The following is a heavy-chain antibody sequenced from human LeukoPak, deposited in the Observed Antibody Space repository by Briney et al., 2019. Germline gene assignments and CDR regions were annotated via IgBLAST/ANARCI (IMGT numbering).Heavy chain of an antibody. V-gene: IGHV3-23*01. Sequence: GGSLGLSCAASGFTFSSCAMSWVRQAPGKGLEWVSAISGSGGSTYYADSVKGRFTISRDNSKNTLYLQMNSLRAEDTAVYYCASNSSSWYWFDYWGQGTLVTVSS. D-gene: IGHD6-13*01. CDR2: ISGSGGST. J-gene: IGHJ4*02. CDR3: ASNSSSWYWFDY. CDR1: GFTFSSCA.